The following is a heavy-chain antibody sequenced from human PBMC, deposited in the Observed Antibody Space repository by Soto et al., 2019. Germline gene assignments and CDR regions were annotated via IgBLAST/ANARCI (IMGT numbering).Heavy chain of an antibody. Sequence: QVQLVESGGGVVQPGRSLRLSCAASGFTVSSYGMHWVRQAPGKGLEWVAVISRDGGTKYYADSVKGRFTISRDNSRNTLFLEMNSLSGADIAVYYCTGEVASGYWGQGTLVTVSS. D-gene: IGHD2-8*02. CDR3: TGEVASGY. V-gene: IGHV3-30*03. CDR2: ISRDGGTK. CDR1: GFTVSSYG. J-gene: IGHJ4*02.